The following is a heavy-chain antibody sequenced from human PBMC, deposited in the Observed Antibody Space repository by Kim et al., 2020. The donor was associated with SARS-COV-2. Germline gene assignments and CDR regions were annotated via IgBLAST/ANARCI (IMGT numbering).Heavy chain of an antibody. Sequence: SETLSLTCTVSGGSISSGGYYWSWIRQHPGKGLEWIGYIYYSGSTYYNPSLKSRVTISVDTSKNQFSLKLSSVTAADTAVYYCASVGFGEDEEYYFDYWGQGTLVTVSS. CDR1: GGSISSGGYY. V-gene: IGHV4-31*03. CDR3: ASVGFGEDEEYYFDY. CDR2: IYYSGST. J-gene: IGHJ4*02. D-gene: IGHD3-10*01.